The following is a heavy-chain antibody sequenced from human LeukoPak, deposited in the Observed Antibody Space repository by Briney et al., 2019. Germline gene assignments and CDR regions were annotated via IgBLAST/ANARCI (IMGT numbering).Heavy chain of an antibody. Sequence: GGSLRLSCAASGFTFSSYWMSWVRQAPGKGLEWVANIKQDGSEKYYVDSVKGRFTISRDNAKNSLYLQMNSLRGEDTAVFYCARESLIGDPYLDYWGQGTLVTVSS. J-gene: IGHJ4*02. CDR2: IKQDGSEK. CDR3: ARESLIGDPYLDY. D-gene: IGHD7-27*01. V-gene: IGHV3-7*01. CDR1: GFTFSSYW.